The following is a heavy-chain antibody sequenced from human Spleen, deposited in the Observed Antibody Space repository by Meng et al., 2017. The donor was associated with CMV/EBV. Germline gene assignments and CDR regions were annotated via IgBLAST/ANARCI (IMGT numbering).Heavy chain of an antibody. D-gene: IGHD5-12*01. CDR2: ISDSGGNT. V-gene: IGHV3-23*01. Sequence: GESLKISCAASGFTFNSYAMNWVRQAPGKGLEWVSTISDSGGNTYYPDSVKGRFTISRDNSNKTVFLQMNRLRAEDTAIYYCAKSRNGYGGKDHWGQGMLVTVSS. CDR3: AKSRNGYGGKDH. CDR1: GFTFNSYA. J-gene: IGHJ4*02.